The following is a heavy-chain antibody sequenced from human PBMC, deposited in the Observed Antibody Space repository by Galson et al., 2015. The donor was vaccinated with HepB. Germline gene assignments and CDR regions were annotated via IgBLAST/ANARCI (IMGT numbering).Heavy chain of an antibody. V-gene: IGHV4-39*01. D-gene: IGHD3-3*01. CDR1: TGSISSSSDY. CDR3: ARARDWSAYTTFDS. J-gene: IGHJ4*02. Sequence: ETLSLTCTVSTGSISSSSDYWGWIRQPPGKGLEWIGTVYYSGTTYYNWSLKSRVTISVDTSKNQFSLRLSSVTAEDTAVYFCARARDWSAYTTFDSWGQGTLVTVSS. CDR2: VYYSGTT.